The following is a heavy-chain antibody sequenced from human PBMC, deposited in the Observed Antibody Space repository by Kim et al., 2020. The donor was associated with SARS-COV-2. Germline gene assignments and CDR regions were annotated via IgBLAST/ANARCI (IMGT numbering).Heavy chain of an antibody. CDR3: ASEPGLPAEDIVGHFDS. CDR1: GFNFNSYW. Sequence: GGSLRLSCAASGFNFNSYWMSWVRQAPGKGLDWVANINQGGDETYYVDSVKGRFTISRDNGKNSLYLQMNSLSAEDTAVYYCASEPGLPAEDIVGHFDSWGRGALVFVSS. CDR2: INQGGDET. D-gene: IGHD2-15*01. V-gene: IGHV3-7*01. J-gene: IGHJ5*01.